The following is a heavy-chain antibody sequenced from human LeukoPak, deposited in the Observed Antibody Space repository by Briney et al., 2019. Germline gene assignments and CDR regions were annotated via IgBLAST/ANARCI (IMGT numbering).Heavy chain of an antibody. D-gene: IGHD4-11*01. CDR2: ISSSSSTI. J-gene: IGHJ4*02. V-gene: IGHV3-48*01. CDR1: GFSFSSYR. CDR3: ARDQDDYPYYFDY. Sequence: SGGSLRLSCAASGFSFSSYRMNWVRQAPGKGLEWVSYISSSSSTIYYADSVKGRFTISRDNAKNSLYLQMNSLRAEDTAVYYCARDQDDYPYYFDYWGQGTLVTVSS.